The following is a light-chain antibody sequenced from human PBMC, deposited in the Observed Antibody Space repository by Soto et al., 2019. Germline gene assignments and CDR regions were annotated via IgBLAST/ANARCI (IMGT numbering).Light chain of an antibody. CDR2: GAS. CDR3: HHYKSGHPIP. V-gene: IGKV3-20*01. CDR1: QSVGTR. Sequence: EILLTQSPDTLSLSPGERATLSCRAAQSVGTRLAWYQHKTGQAPRLLISGASSRATGIPDRFTGSGSETSFTLTISRLEPEDFALYCCHHYKSGHPIPLGQGTRLEIK. J-gene: IGKJ5*01.